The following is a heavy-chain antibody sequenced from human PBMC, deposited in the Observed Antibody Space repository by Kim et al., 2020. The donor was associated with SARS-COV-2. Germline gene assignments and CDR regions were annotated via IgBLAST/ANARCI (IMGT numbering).Heavy chain of an antibody. Sequence: NYSPTLKSRVTISVDTSKKQFSLKLSSVTAADTAVYYCARVVVGATGWFDPWGQGTLVTVSS. V-gene: IGHV4-34*09. D-gene: IGHD2-15*01. J-gene: IGHJ5*02. CDR3: ARVVVGATGWFDP.